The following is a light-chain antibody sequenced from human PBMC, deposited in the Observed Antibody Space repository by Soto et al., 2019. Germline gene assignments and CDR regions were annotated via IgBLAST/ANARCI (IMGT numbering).Light chain of an antibody. J-gene: IGKJ5*01. V-gene: IGKV1-5*03. CDR2: EAS. CDR1: QSVNRW. Sequence: DIQMTQSPSTLSASLGDRFTIACRASQSVNRWLARYQQKPGKAPKLLIYEASTLESGVPSRFGGSGSGTDFTLTISSLQPEDFATYYCQQANSFPLNCGQGTRREIK. CDR3: QQANSFPLN.